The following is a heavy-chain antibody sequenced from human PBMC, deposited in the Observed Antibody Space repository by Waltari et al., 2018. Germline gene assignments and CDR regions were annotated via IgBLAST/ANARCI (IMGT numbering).Heavy chain of an antibody. CDR3: ARDYYDSSGYYNSRAFDI. J-gene: IGHJ3*02. CDR2: IWYDGSNK. Sequence: QVQLVESGGGVVQPGRSLRLSCAASGFTFSSYGMHWVRQAPGKGLEWVAVIWYDGSNKYYADSVKCRFTISRDNSKNTLYLQMNSLRAEDTAVYYCARDYYDSSGYYNSRAFDIWGQGTMVTVSS. CDR1: GFTFSSYG. V-gene: IGHV3-33*01. D-gene: IGHD3-22*01.